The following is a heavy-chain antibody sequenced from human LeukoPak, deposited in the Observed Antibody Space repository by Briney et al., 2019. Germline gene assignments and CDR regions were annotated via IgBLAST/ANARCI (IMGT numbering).Heavy chain of an antibody. CDR3: ARDAVYYCSSTSCYNFDY. CDR2: IIPIFGTA. CDR1: GGTFSSYA. V-gene: IGHV1-69*05. D-gene: IGHD2-2*01. Sequence: ASVKVSCKASGGTFSSYAISWVRQAPGQGLEWMGGIIPIFGTANYAQKLQGRVTMTTDTSTSTAYMELRSLRSDDTAVYYCARDAVYYCSSTSCYNFDYWGQGTLVTVSS. J-gene: IGHJ4*02.